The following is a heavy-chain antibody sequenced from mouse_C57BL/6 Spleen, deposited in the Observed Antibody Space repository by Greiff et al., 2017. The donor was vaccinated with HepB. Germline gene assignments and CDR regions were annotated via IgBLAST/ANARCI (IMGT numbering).Heavy chain of an antibody. CDR2: IDPSDSYT. CDR3: ARSGYYGSSAFAY. CDR1: GYTFTSYW. Sequence: QVQLQQPGAELVKPGASVKLSCKTSGYTFTSYWMQWVTQRPGQGLEWIGEIDPSDSYTNYNQNFKGKATLTVDTSTSTAYRKVSSLTSEDYAVKYCARSGYYGSSAFAYWGQGTLVTVSA. J-gene: IGHJ3*01. V-gene: IGHV1-50*01. D-gene: IGHD1-1*01.